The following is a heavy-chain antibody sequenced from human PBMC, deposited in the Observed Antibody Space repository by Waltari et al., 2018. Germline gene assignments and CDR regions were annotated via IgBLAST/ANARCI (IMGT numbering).Heavy chain of an antibody. CDR3: ARDLCGGDCYYFDY. CDR1: GFTFSSYG. CDR2: KWYDGSNK. V-gene: IGHV3-33*01. J-gene: IGHJ4*02. D-gene: IGHD2-21*02. Sequence: QVQLVESGGGVVQPGRSLRLSCAASGFTFSSYGMHWVRQAPGKGRGWVAVKWYDGSNKYYADSVKGRFTISRDKSKNTLYLQRNSLRAEDTAVYYCARDLCGGDCYYFDYWGQGTLVTVSS.